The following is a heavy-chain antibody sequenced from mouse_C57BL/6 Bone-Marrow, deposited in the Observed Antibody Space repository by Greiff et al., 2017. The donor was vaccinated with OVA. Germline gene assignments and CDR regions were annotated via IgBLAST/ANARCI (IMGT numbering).Heavy chain of an antibody. Sequence: EVQRVESGGGLVKPGGSLKLSCAASGFTFSSYAMSWVRQTPEKRLEWVATISDGGSYTYYPDNVKGRFTISRDNAKNNLYLQMSHLKSEDTAMYYCARDRDGYFAMDYWGQGTSVTVSS. CDR2: ISDGGSYT. CDR3: ARDRDGYFAMDY. CDR1: GFTFSSYA. D-gene: IGHD2-3*01. J-gene: IGHJ4*01. V-gene: IGHV5-4*01.